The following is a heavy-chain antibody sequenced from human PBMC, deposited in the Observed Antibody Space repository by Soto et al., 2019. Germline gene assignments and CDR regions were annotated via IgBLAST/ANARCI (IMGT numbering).Heavy chain of an antibody. D-gene: IGHD1-1*01. CDR3: ARPRYNWNDQVFWFDP. J-gene: IGHJ5*02. CDR1: GGSISSSSYY. V-gene: IGHV4-39*01. CDR2: IYYSGST. Sequence: QLQLQESGPGLVKPSETLSLTCTVSGGSISSSSYYWGWIRQPPGKGLEWIGSIYYSGSTYYNPSLSSRVTIAVDPSKNQFSLKLSSVTAADTAVYYCARPRYNWNDQVFWFDPWGQGTLVTVSS.